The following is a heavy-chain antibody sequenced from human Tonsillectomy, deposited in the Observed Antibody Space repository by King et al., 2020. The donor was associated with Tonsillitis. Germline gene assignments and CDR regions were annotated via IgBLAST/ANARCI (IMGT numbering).Heavy chain of an antibody. D-gene: IGHD3-22*01. V-gene: IGHV3-48*03. CDR1: GFTFSSYE. J-gene: IGHJ4*02. Sequence: VQLVESGGGLVQPGGSLRLSCAASGFTFSSYEMNWVSQAPGKGLEWVAYTSSSGSTIYYADSVKGRFTISRDNAKNSRYLQMNSLRAEDTAVYSCAREVPYYYDSSGYYSRYYYFDSWGQGTLVTVSS. CDR2: TSSSGSTI. CDR3: AREVPYYYDSSGYYSRYYYFDS.